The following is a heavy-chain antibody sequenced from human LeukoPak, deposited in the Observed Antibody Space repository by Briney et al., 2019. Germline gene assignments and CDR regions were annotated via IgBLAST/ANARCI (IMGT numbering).Heavy chain of an antibody. J-gene: IGHJ6*03. D-gene: IGHD5-12*01. CDR1: GFTVSSNY. Sequence: GGSLRLSCAASGFTVSSNYMSWVRQAPGKGLEWVSSISSSSIYIYYADSVKGRFTISRDNAKNSLYLQMNSLRAEDTAVYYCARAYSETYGLGYYYMDVWGKGTTVTISS. V-gene: IGHV3-21*01. CDR3: ARAYSETYGLGYYYMDV. CDR2: ISSSSIYI.